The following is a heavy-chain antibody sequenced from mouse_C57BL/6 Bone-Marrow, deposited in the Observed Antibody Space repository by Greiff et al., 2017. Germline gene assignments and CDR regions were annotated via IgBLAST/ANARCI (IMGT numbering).Heavy chain of an antibody. CDR1: GFTFSSYA. D-gene: IGHD2-4*01. J-gene: IGHJ4*01. CDR2: ISSGGDYI. Sequence: EVQRVESGEGLVKPGGSLKLSCAASGFTFSSYAMSWVRQTPEKRLEWVAYISSGGDYIYYADTVKGRVTISRDNARNTLYLQMSSLKSEDTAMYYCTREERDYDDAMDYWGQGTAVTVSS. CDR3: TREERDYDDAMDY. V-gene: IGHV5-9-1*02.